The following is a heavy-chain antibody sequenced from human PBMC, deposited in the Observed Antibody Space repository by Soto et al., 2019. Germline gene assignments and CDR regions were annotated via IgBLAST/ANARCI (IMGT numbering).Heavy chain of an antibody. V-gene: IGHV6-1*01. CDR3: KKQKGNSRTYNGMAV. CDR1: GDSVSSNSAA. CDR2: AYYRSQWYY. D-gene: IGHD2-2*02. Sequence: PSQTLSLTGAISGDSVSSNSAAWNWIRQSPSRGLEWLGRAYYRSQWYYDSAVSVRSRITVIPDTSKNQFSLQLNSVTPEDTAVIYCKKQKGNSRTYNGMAVWGQGPTVPVSS. J-gene: IGHJ6*02.